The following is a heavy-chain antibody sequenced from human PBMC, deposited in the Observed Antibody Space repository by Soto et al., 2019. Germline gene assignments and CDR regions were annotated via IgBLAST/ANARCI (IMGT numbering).Heavy chain of an antibody. CDR2: IYHNGYT. Sequence: SETLSLTCTVSGGSISTYYWSWIRQPPGKGLEWIGYIYHNGYTHYNPSLKSRVTISVDTSKKQFSLKLNSVTAADTAVYYCARGSWVSTSLTFYDCRGQGFSVIVSS. V-gene: IGHV4-59*01. J-gene: IGHJ4*02. D-gene: IGHD3-16*01. CDR3: ARGSWVSTSLTFYDC. CDR1: GGSISTYY.